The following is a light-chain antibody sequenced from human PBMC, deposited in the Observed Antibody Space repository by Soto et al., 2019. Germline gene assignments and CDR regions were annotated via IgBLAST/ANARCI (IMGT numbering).Light chain of an antibody. Sequence: QSVLTQPPSVSAAPGQTVTISCSGSSSNIGNNYVSWYQQFPGTAPRVLIYDNNKRPSGIPDRFSGSKSGTSATLGITGLQTGDEADYYCGTWDTSLSAGVFGGGTKLTVL. J-gene: IGLJ2*01. CDR2: DNN. CDR1: SSNIGNNY. V-gene: IGLV1-51*01. CDR3: GTWDTSLSAGV.